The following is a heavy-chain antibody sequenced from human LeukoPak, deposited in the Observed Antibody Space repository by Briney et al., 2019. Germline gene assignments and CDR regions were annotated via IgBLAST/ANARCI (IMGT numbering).Heavy chain of an antibody. CDR3: ARDGSSWPLYNWFDP. V-gene: IGHV1-3*01. Sequence: GASVKVSCKASGYTFTSYAMHWVRQAPGQRLEWMGWINAGNGNTEYSQKFQGRVTITRDTSASTAYMELSSLRSEDTAVYYCARDGSSWPLYNWFDPWGQGTLVTVSS. J-gene: IGHJ5*02. D-gene: IGHD6-13*01. CDR1: GYTFTSYA. CDR2: INAGNGNT.